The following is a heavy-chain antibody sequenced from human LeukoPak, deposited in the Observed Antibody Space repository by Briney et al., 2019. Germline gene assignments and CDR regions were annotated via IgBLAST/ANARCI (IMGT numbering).Heavy chain of an antibody. CDR2: INPNSGGT. J-gene: IGHJ4*02. D-gene: IGHD4-17*01. CDR3: ACSVTTQFQGDY. Sequence: ASVKVSCKASGYTFTGYYMHWVRQAPGQGLEWMGWINPNSGGTNYAQKFQGRVTITRDTSASTAYMELSSLRSEDTAVYYCACSVTTQFQGDYWGQGTLVTVSS. V-gene: IGHV1-2*02. CDR1: GYTFTGYY.